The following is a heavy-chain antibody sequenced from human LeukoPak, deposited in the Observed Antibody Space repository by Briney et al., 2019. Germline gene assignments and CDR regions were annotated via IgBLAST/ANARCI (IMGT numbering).Heavy chain of an antibody. CDR1: GFTFSNYG. D-gene: IGHD2-2*01. CDR3: ARDLWDIVVVPAAIGTLGAFDI. V-gene: IGHV3-30*02. CDR2: IRNDGSSK. J-gene: IGHJ3*02. Sequence: GGSLRLSCLTFGFTFSNYGIHWVRQAPGKGLEWVAFIRNDGSSKYYADPVKGRFTISRDNSNSSSYLQMNSLRAEDTAVYYCARDLWDIVVVPAAIGTLGAFDIWGQGTMVTVSS.